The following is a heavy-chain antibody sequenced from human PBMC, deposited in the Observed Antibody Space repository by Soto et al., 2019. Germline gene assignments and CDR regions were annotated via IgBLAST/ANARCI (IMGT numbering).Heavy chain of an antibody. J-gene: IGHJ6*02. D-gene: IGHD2-2*01. CDR2: ILPIFGTE. Sequence: SVKVSCKVSGGTFSSYAISWVRQAPGQGLEWMGGILPIFGTENYAQKFQGRVTITADKSTSTAYMEPSSLRSEDTAVYYCARGAIVPAAIGYYYYYGMDVWGQGTTVTVSS. CDR1: GGTFSSYA. CDR3: ARGAIVPAAIGYYYYYGMDV. V-gene: IGHV1-69*06.